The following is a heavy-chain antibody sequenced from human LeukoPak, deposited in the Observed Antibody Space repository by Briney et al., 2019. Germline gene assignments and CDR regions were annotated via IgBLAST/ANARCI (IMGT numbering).Heavy chain of an antibody. CDR2: IRSKANDYAT. CDR1: GFTFSSYA. D-gene: IGHD1-26*01. J-gene: IGHJ4*02. Sequence: PGRSLRLSCAASGFTFSSYAMHWVRQASGKGLEWVGLIRSKANDYATVFAASVKGRFTISRDDSKSTAYLQMNSLKTDDTAVYYCTTAVRGTTSGLHYWGQGTLVTVSS. CDR3: TTAVRGTTSGLHY. V-gene: IGHV3-73*01.